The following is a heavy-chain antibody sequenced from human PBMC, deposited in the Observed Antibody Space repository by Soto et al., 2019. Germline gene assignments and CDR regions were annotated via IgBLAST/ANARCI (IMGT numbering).Heavy chain of an antibody. J-gene: IGHJ4*02. CDR1: GYTLTELS. Sequence: ASVKVSXKVSGYTLTELSMHWVRQAPGKGLEWMGGFDPEDGETIYAQKFQGRVTMTEDTSTDTAYMELSSLRSEDTAVYYCATPHDGSGPYYFDYWGQGTPVTVSS. D-gene: IGHD1-1*01. CDR2: FDPEDGET. V-gene: IGHV1-24*01. CDR3: ATPHDGSGPYYFDY.